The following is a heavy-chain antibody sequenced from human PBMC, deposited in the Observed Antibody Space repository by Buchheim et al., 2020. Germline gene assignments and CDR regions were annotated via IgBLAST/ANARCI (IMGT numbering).Heavy chain of an antibody. CDR2: ITSSSSYI. J-gene: IGHJ4*02. CDR1: GFTFSSYS. V-gene: IGHV3-21*01. Sequence: EVQLVESGGGLVKPGGSLRLSCAASGFTFSSYSMNWVRQAPGKGLDWVSSITSSSSYIYYADSVKGRFTIPRDNAMNSLYLQMNSLRAEDTAVYFCAPYCSGGSCYSLDYWGQGTL. D-gene: IGHD2-15*01. CDR3: APYCSGGSCYSLDY.